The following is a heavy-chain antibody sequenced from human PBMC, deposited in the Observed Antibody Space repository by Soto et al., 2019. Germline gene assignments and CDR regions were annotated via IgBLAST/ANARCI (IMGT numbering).Heavy chain of an antibody. D-gene: IGHD6-13*01. CDR2: ISYDGSNK. J-gene: IGHJ2*01. CDR1: GFTFSSYG. Sequence: QVQLVESGGGVVQSGRSLRLSCAASGFTFSSYGMHWVRQAPGKGLEWVAIISYDGSNKYYADSVEGRFTISRDNSKNTLYLQINSLRAEDTAMYYCAKESISASPPIWYFGLWGRGTLLTVSS. V-gene: IGHV3-30*18. CDR3: AKESISASPPIWYFGL.